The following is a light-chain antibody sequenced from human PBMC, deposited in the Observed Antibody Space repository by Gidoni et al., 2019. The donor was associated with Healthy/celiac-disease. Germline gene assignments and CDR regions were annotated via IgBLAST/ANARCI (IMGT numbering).Light chain of an antibody. V-gene: IGLV2-14*03. CDR3: SSYTSISTPPV. CDR2: DVS. Sequence: QSALTQPASVSGSPGQSITISCTGTSSDVGGYNYVSWYQQHPGKAPKLMIYDVSNRHSGVSNRFSGSKSGNTASLTISGLQAEDEADYYCSSYTSISTPPVFGGGTKLTVL. CDR1: SSDVGGYNY. J-gene: IGLJ2*01.